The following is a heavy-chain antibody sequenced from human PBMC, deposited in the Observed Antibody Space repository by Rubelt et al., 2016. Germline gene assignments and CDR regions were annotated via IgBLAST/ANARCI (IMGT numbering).Heavy chain of an antibody. CDR1: GAFITSSSYY. V-gene: IGHV4-61*05. D-gene: IGHD3-22*01. Sequence: QLQLQASGPGLVKPSETLSLTCTVSGAFITSSSYYWGWIRQPPGKGLEWFGYIYYSGSTNYNPSLQRRVPISLEQSKNPFAVRLTSVTAGDVAVYDCGRGSNYDGSSGYYPMDCWGRGTLVTVSS. J-gene: IGHJ4*02. CDR3: GRGSNYDGSSGYYPMDC. CDR2: IYYSGST.